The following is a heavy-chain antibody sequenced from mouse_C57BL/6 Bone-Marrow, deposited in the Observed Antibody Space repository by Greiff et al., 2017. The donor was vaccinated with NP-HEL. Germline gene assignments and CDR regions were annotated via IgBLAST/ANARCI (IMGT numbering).Heavy chain of an antibody. CDR1: GFTFSDYY. CDR2: ISNGGGST. Sequence: EVQVVESGGGLVQPGGSLKLSCAASGFTFSDYYMYWVRQTPEKRLEWVAYISNGGGSTYYPDTVKGRFTISRDNAKNTLYLQMSRLKSEDTAMYYCALYGSSYGYFDVWGTGTTVTVSS. D-gene: IGHD1-1*01. CDR3: ALYGSSYGYFDV. V-gene: IGHV5-12*01. J-gene: IGHJ1*03.